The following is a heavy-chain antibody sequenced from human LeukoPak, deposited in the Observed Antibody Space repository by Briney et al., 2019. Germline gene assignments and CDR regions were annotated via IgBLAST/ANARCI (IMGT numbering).Heavy chain of an antibody. J-gene: IGHJ5*02. Sequence: SVKVSCKASGGTFISYAINWVRQAPGQGLEWMGGIIPIFGTAKYAQKFQGRVTITTDESTSTAYMELSSLRSEDTAVYYCARVRYCSSTSCFLNWFDPWGQGTLVTVSS. CDR1: GGTFISYA. V-gene: IGHV1-69*05. CDR2: IIPIFGTA. CDR3: ARVRYCSSTSCFLNWFDP. D-gene: IGHD2-2*01.